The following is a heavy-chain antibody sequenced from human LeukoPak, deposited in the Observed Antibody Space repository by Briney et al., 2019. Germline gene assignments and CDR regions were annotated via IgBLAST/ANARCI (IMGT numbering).Heavy chain of an antibody. Sequence: PSETLSLTCTVSGGSISSYYWSWIRQPPGKGLEWIGYIYYSGSTNYNPSLKSRVTISVDTSKNQFSLKLSSVTAADTAVYYCARPTDYYDILTGYHSYAFDIWGQGTMVTVSS. CDR1: GGSISSYY. V-gene: IGHV4-59*08. CDR2: IYYSGST. D-gene: IGHD3-9*01. J-gene: IGHJ3*02. CDR3: ARPTDYYDILTGYHSYAFDI.